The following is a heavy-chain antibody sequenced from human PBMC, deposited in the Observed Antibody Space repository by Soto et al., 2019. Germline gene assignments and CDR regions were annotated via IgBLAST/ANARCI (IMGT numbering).Heavy chain of an antibody. Sequence: GGSLRLSCAASGFTVSNHDMNWVRQAPGKGLEWVSAFSPGGGTTHYADSVKGRFTISRDNSKNTLYLQMNSLRAEDTAVYYCATVTWAADGTDSWGQGTLVTVSS. V-gene: IGHV3-23*01. D-gene: IGHD6-13*01. CDR3: ATVTWAADGTDS. CDR1: GFTVSNHD. J-gene: IGHJ4*02. CDR2: FSPGGGTT.